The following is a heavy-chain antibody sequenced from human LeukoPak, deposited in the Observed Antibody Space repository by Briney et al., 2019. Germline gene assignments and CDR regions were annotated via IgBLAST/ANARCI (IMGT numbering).Heavy chain of an antibody. V-gene: IGHV4-39*07. CDR2: IYHSGST. D-gene: IGHD5-18*01. CDR3: ARIEDVTRGYNHAYYFDY. CDR1: GGSISSSSYY. Sequence: SETLSLTCTVSGGSISSSSYYWGWIRQPPGKGLEWIGYIYHSGSTYYNPSLKSRVTMSIDTSKKQFSLKLRTATAADTAVYYCARIEDVTRGYNHAYYFDYWGQGTLVTVSS. J-gene: IGHJ4*02.